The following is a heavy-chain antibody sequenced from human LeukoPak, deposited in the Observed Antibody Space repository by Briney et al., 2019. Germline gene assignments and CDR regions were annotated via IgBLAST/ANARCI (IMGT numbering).Heavy chain of an antibody. CDR1: GFSFTTYW. D-gene: IGHD3-10*02. J-gene: IGHJ6*04. V-gene: IGHV3-48*04. CDR3: AELGITMIGGV. Sequence: GGSLRLSCAASGFSFTTYWMNWVRQAPGKGLEWVSYISSSGSTIYYADSVKGRFTISRDNAKNSLYLQMNSLRAEDTAVYYCAELGITMIGGVWGKGTTVTISS. CDR2: ISSSGSTI.